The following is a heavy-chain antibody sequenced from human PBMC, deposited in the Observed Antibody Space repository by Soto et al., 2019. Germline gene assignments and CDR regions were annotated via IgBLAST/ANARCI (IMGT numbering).Heavy chain of an antibody. CDR1: GGSISSGGYY. CDR3: ARTREGIIEQLVLGYYYYYYMDV. V-gene: IGHV4-31*03. CDR2: IYYSGST. D-gene: IGHD6-6*01. J-gene: IGHJ6*03. Sequence: SETLSLTCTVSGGSISSGGYYWSWIRQHPGKGLEWIGYIYYSGSTYCNPSLKSRVTISVDTSKNQFSLKLSSVTAADTAVYYCARTREGIIEQLVLGYYYYYYMDVWGKGTTVTVSS.